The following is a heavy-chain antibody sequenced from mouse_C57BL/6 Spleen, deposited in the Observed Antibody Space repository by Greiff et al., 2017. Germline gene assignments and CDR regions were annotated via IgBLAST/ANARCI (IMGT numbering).Heavy chain of an antibody. V-gene: IGHV3-6*01. D-gene: IGHD1-1*01. CDR1: GYSITSGYY. Sequence: EVQLQESGPGLVKPSQSLSLTCSVTGYSITSGYYWNWIRQFPGNKLEWMGYISYDGSNNYNPSLKNRISITRDTSKNQFFLKLNSVTTEDTATYYCARGGYGIMDYAMDYWGQGTSVTVSS. J-gene: IGHJ4*01. CDR3: ARGGYGIMDYAMDY. CDR2: ISYDGSN.